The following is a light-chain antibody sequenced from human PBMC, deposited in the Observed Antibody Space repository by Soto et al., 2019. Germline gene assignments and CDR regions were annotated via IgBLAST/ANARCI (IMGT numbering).Light chain of an antibody. Sequence: QSPLPQPASVSGTPAQSITLTCNGSNNNVGRYSYVSWYHQYPGKTPKLIIWGVRLRPSGMSDRFSGSKSGITASLTISGLQPEDEADYYCASYRRTSAHYVFGTGTKVTAL. CDR2: GVR. J-gene: IGLJ1*01. V-gene: IGLV2-14*01. CDR1: NNNVGRYSY. CDR3: ASYRRTSAHYV.